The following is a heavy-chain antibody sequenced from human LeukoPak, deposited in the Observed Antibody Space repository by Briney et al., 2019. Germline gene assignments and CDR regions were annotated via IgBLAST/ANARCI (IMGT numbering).Heavy chain of an antibody. CDR1: GGSISSYY. CDR2: IYYSGST. V-gene: IGHV4-59*01. Sequence: PSETLSLTCTVSGGSISSYYWSWIRQPPGKGLEWIGYIYYSGSTNYNPSLKSRVTISVDTSKNQFSLKLSSVTAADTAVYYCATGSYYVEYYYYYMDVWGKGTTVTVSS. D-gene: IGHD1-26*01. J-gene: IGHJ6*03. CDR3: ATGSYYVEYYYYYMDV.